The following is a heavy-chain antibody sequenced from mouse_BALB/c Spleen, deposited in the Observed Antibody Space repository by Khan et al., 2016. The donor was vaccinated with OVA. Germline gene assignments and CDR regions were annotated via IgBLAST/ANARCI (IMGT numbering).Heavy chain of an antibody. J-gene: IGHJ2*01. CDR3: ARSGTISTVVVTDFDF. V-gene: IGHV3-2*02. CDR2: IKYSGST. D-gene: IGHD1-1*01. Sequence: EVKLEESGPGLVKPSQSLSLTCTVTGYSITSDYAWNWIRQFPGNKLEWMGYIKYSGSTSYNPSLKSRISITRDTSKNQFFLQLNSVTTEDTATYYGARSGTISTVVVTDFDFWGQGTTLTVSS. CDR1: GYSITSDYA.